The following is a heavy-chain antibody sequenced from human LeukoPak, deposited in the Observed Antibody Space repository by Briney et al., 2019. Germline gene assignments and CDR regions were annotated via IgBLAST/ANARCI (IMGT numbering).Heavy chain of an antibody. Sequence: GGSLRLSCAASGFTFSSYWMSWVRQAPGKGLEWVANIKQDGNEKYYVDSVKGRFTISRDNAKSSLYLQMNSLRAEDTAVYYCARDLGRWLQLSHYFDYWGQGTLVTVSS. J-gene: IGHJ4*02. CDR3: ARDLGRWLQLSHYFDY. V-gene: IGHV3-7*01. D-gene: IGHD5-24*01. CDR2: IKQDGNEK. CDR1: GFTFSSYW.